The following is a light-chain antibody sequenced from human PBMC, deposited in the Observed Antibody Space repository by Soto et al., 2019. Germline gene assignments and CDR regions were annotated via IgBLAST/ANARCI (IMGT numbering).Light chain of an antibody. CDR1: QSVSSY. CDR2: GAS. V-gene: IGKV3-15*01. Sequence: EIVLTQATATLSLSPVERATLSCTASQSVSSYLAWYQQKPGQAPRLLTYGASTRATGIPARFGGSGSGTEFTLTISCLQPEDFAVYYCQQYYNCPRTFGQGTKVDIK. CDR3: QQYYNCPRT. J-gene: IGKJ1*01.